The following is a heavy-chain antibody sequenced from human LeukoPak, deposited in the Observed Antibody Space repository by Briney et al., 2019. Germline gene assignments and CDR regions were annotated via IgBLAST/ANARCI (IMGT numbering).Heavy chain of an antibody. Sequence: ASVKVSCKASGYTFTGYYMHWVRQAPGQGLEWMGWINPNSGGTNYAQKFQGRVTMTRDTSISTAYMELSRLRSDDTAVYYCAIKVGAKTGNAFDIWGQGTMVTVSS. CDR1: GYTFTGYY. J-gene: IGHJ3*02. V-gene: IGHV1-2*02. D-gene: IGHD1-26*01. CDR2: INPNSGGT. CDR3: AIKVGAKTGNAFDI.